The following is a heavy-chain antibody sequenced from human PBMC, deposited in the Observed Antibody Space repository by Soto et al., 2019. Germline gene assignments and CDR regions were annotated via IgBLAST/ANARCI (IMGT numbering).Heavy chain of an antibody. J-gene: IGHJ4*02. CDR2: ISYDGSNK. CDR1: GFTFSSYA. Sequence: SLRLSCAASGFTFSSYAMHWVRQAPGKGLEWVAVISYDGSNKYYADSVKGRFTISRDNAKNSLYLQMNSLRPEDTALYFCAAFKFRPIWSDSWGQGTLVTVSS. V-gene: IGHV3-30-3*01. CDR3: AAFKFRPIWSDS. D-gene: IGHD3-10*01.